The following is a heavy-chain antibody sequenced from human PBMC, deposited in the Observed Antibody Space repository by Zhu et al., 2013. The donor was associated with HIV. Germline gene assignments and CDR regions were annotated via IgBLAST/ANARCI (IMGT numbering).Heavy chain of an antibody. D-gene: IGHD2-2*01. V-gene: IGHV1-69*02. Sequence: QVQLVQSGAEVKKPGSSVKVSCKASGGTFSSYTISWVRQAPGQGLEWMGRIIPILGIANYAQKFQGRVTITADKSTSTAYMELSSLRSEDTAVYYCASGPTKEDIVVVPAADVYYYYGMDVWGKGPRSPSPQ. CDR1: GGTFSSYT. CDR2: IIPILGIA. J-gene: IGHJ6*01. CDR3: ASGPTKEDIVVVPAADVYYYYGMDV.